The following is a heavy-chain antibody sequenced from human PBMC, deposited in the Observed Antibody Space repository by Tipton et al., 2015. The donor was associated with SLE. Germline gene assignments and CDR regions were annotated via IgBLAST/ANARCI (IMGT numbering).Heavy chain of an antibody. D-gene: IGHD6-6*01. CDR3: AKRHSSSRRPVDY. CDR2: ISGSGGST. J-gene: IGHJ4*02. CDR1: GFTFSSYA. Sequence: SLRLSCAASGFTFSSYAMTWVRQAPGKGLEWVSGISGSGGSTYYADFVKGRFTISRDNSKNTLYLQMNSLRAEDTAVYYCAKRHSSSRRPVDYWGQGTLVTVSS. V-gene: IGHV3-23*01.